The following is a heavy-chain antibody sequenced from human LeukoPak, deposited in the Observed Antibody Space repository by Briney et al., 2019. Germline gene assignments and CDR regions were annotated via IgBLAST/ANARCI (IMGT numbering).Heavy chain of an antibody. CDR3: ARVTNYYDSSGYPDY. D-gene: IGHD3-22*01. V-gene: IGHV1-18*01. J-gene: IGHJ4*02. CDR2: ISAYNGNT. Sequence: ASVKVSCKASGYTFTSYGISWVRQAPGQGLEWMGWISAYNGNTNYAQKLQGRVTMTTDISTSTAYMELRSLRSDDTAVYYCARVTNYYDSSGYPDYWGQGTLVTVSS. CDR1: GYTFTSYG.